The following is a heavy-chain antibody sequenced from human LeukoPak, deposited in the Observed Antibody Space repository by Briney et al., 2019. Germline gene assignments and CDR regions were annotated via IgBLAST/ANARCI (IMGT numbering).Heavy chain of an antibody. CDR1: GFTFSSYG. J-gene: IGHJ4*02. V-gene: IGHV3-33*01. D-gene: IGHD2-8*01. CDR3: ARDCTNGVCYGTDFDY. CDR2: IWYGGSNK. Sequence: GRALRLSCAASGFTFSSYGMHWVRQAPSKGLEWVAVIWYGGSNKYYADSVKGRFTISRDNSKNTLYLQMNSLRAEDTAVYYCARDCTNGVCYGTDFDYWGQGTLVTVSS.